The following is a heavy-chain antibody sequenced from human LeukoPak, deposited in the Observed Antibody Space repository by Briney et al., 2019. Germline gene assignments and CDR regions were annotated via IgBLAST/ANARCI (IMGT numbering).Heavy chain of an antibody. CDR1: GFTFSSYS. Sequence: GSLRLSCAASGFTFSSYSMNWVRQAPGKGLEWVSSISSSSSYIYYADSVKGRFTISRDNAKNSLYLQMNSLRAEDTAVYYCARELRYSYGFDAFDIWGQGTMVTVSS. CDR2: ISSSSSYI. D-gene: IGHD5-18*01. J-gene: IGHJ3*02. V-gene: IGHV3-21*01. CDR3: ARELRYSYGFDAFDI.